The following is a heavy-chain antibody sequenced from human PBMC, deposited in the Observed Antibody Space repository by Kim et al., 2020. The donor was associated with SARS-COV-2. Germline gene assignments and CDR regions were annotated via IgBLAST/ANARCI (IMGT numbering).Heavy chain of an antibody. CDR2: IIPMFPTP. Sequence: SVKVSCKASGGSMKYAISWVRQAPGHGLQWMGGIIPMFPTPNYAQQFQDRATITADEATNTVFLELSSLRPEDTALYFCAKDGQCSNDACSGTYHYSGMDVWGQGTAVTVSS. V-gene: IGHV1-69*13. D-gene: IGHD2-8*01. CDR1: GGSMKYA. CDR3: AKDGQCSNDACSGTYHYSGMDV. J-gene: IGHJ6*02.